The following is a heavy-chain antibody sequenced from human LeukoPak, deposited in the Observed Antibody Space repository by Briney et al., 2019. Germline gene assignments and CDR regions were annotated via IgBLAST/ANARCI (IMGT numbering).Heavy chain of an antibody. Sequence: SETLSLTCTVSGGSISSHYWSWIRQPPGKGLEWIGYIYYSGSTNYNPFLKSRVTISVDTSKNQFSLKLSSVTAADTAVYYCAGLLRPGSFDYWGQGTLVTVSS. D-gene: IGHD1-26*01. J-gene: IGHJ4*02. CDR1: GGSISSHY. CDR2: IYYSGST. V-gene: IGHV4-59*11. CDR3: AGLLRPGSFDY.